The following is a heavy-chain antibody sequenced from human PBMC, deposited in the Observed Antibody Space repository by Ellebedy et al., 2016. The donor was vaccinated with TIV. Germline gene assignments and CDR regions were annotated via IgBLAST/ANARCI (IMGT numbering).Heavy chain of an antibody. CDR1: GGSISSYY. D-gene: IGHD3-10*01. J-gene: IGHJ6*02. Sequence: GSLRLXCTVSGGSISSYYWSWIRQPPGKGLEWIGYIYYSGSTNYNPSLKSRVTISVDTSKNQFSLKLSSVTAADTAVYYCARGPRITMVRGVQGDYGMDVWGQGTTVTVSS. V-gene: IGHV4-59*01. CDR2: IYYSGST. CDR3: ARGPRITMVRGVQGDYGMDV.